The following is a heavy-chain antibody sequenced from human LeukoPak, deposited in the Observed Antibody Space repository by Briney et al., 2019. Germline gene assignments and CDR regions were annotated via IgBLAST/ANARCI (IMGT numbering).Heavy chain of an antibody. Sequence: GSLRLSRAASGFTFDDYGMNWVRPAPGEGLEWVSAISSIGGNTYYADSVKCRSTTSRDNSKKSLYLQMSSLRAEDTAVYYCAKVSRLFSIVVAEGYYYYMDVWGKGTTVTVSS. D-gene: IGHD2-2*01. J-gene: IGHJ6*03. CDR2: ISSIGGNT. CDR3: AKVSRLFSIVVAEGYYYYMDV. CDR1: GFTFDDYG. V-gene: IGHV3-23*01.